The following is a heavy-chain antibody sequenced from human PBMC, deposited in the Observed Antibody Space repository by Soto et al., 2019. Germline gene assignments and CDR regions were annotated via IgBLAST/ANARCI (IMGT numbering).Heavy chain of an antibody. CDR2: IYYSGST. J-gene: IGHJ6*02. CDR3: ARDRRVYCSSTSCYDLPPRLRNYGMDV. Sequence: SETLSLTCTVSGGSISSGDYYWSWIRQPPGKGLEWIGYIYYSGSTYYNPSLKSRVTISVDTSKNQFSLKPSSVTAADTAVYYCARDRRVYCSSTSCYDLPPRLRNYGMDVWGQGTTVTVSS. CDR1: GGSISSGDYY. V-gene: IGHV4-30-4*01. D-gene: IGHD2-2*01.